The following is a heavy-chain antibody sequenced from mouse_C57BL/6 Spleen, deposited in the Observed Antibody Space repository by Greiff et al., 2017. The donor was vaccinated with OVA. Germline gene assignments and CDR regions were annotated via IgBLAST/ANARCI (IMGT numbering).Heavy chain of an antibody. CDR1: GYAFSSYW. J-gene: IGHJ3*01. Sequence: QVQLQQSGAELVKPGASVKISCKASGYAFSSYWMNWVKQRPGKGLEWIGQIYPGDGDTNYNGKFKGKATLTADKSSSTAYMQLSSLTSEDSAVYFCARNYYDYDGPFAYWGQGTLVTVSA. D-gene: IGHD2-4*01. V-gene: IGHV1-80*01. CDR3: ARNYYDYDGPFAY. CDR2: IYPGDGDT.